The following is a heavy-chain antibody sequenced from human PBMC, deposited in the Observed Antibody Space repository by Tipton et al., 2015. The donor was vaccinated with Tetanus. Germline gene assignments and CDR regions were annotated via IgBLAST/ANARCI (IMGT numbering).Heavy chain of an antibody. Sequence: QLVQSGAGVKEPGASVKVSCKASGYNFVNFGISWVRQAPGQGLEWMGWISGYNGKTKYAQRLQGRVTMTTDRSASTAYMDLRRLRSDDTAVYYCARAQEQRIYYYGMVVRGQGTSVTVSS. CDR2: ISGYNGKT. CDR1: GYNFVNFG. J-gene: IGHJ6*02. V-gene: IGHV1-18*01. CDR3: ARAQEQRIYYYGMVV. D-gene: IGHD6-25*01.